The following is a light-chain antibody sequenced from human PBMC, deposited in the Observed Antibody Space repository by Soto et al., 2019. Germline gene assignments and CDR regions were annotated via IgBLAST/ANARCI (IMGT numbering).Light chain of an antibody. CDR1: SGHSNYA. Sequence: QLVLTQSPSASASLGASVKLTCTLSSGHSNYAIAWHQQQPEKVPRYLMKVNSDGSHSKGDGIPDRFSGSSSGAERYLTISSLQSEDAADYYCQTWGTGIQVFGGGTKLTVL. CDR3: QTWGTGIQV. V-gene: IGLV4-69*01. J-gene: IGLJ3*02. CDR2: VNSDGSH.